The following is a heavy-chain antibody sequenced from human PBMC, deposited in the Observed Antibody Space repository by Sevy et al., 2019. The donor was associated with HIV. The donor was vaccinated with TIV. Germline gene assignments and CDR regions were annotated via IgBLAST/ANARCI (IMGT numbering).Heavy chain of an antibody. Sequence: ASVKVSCKASGYTFTSYGISWVRQAPGQGLEWMGWISAYNGNTNYAQKLQGRVTMTTDTSTSTAYMELRSLRSDDTAVYYCARSVKYDSSGYYYVLSYFDYWGQGTLVTVSS. J-gene: IGHJ4*02. CDR3: ARSVKYDSSGYYYVLSYFDY. D-gene: IGHD3-22*01. CDR2: ISAYNGNT. CDR1: GYTFTSYG. V-gene: IGHV1-18*01.